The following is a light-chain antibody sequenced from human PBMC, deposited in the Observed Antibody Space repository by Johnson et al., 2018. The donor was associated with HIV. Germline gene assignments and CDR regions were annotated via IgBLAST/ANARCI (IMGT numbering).Light chain of an antibody. Sequence: QAVLTQPPSVSAAPGQTVNISCSGNVSNIESYFVSWYQQLPGAAPTLLIYEDNKRPSGIPDRFSATKSGTSATLGITGLQHGDEADYYCGPGDSGLSGYVFGTGTKVTVL. CDR1: VSNIESYF. J-gene: IGLJ1*01. CDR2: EDN. CDR3: GPGDSGLSGYV. V-gene: IGLV1-51*02.